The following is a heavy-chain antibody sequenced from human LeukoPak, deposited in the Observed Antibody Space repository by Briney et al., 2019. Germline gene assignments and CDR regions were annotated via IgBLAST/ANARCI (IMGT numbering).Heavy chain of an antibody. D-gene: IGHD6-13*01. CDR2: MYHSGST. V-gene: IGHV4-4*02. CDR3: ARHSAHSSTNDAFDI. J-gene: IGHJ3*02. CDR1: GGSISSSNW. Sequence: SETLSLTCAVSGGSISSSNWWSWVRQPPGKGLEWIGYMYHSGSTNYNPSLKSRVTISVDTSKNQFSLKLSSVTAADTAVYYCARHSAHSSTNDAFDIWGQGTMVTVSS.